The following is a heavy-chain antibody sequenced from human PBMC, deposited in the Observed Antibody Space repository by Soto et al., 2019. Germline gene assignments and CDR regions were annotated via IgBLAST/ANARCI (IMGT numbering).Heavy chain of an antibody. D-gene: IGHD6-6*01. CDR2: IYTSGST. CDR1: GASISTYY. V-gene: IGHV4-4*07. CDR3: AGRLIEAPEWFDP. J-gene: IGHJ5*02. Sequence: SETLSLTCTVSGASISTYYWNWIRQPAGKGLEWIGRIYTSGSTNYNPSLQSRVTMSLDASKNQFSLKLTSVTAADTAVYYCAGRLIEAPEWFDPWGPGTLVTVSS.